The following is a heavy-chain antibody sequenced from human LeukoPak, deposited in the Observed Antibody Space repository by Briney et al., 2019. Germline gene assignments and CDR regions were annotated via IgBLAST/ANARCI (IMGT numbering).Heavy chain of an antibody. D-gene: IGHD1-1*01. CDR1: GYSFTSHY. J-gene: IGHJ4*02. CDR3: ARGYRNWNDKVLAY. Sequence: GASVKVSCKASGYSFTSHYMHWVRQAPGQGLEWMGLINPRGTATRYAESFQGRLTLTRDLSTSTDYMELSSLRSDDTAVYFCARGYRNWNDKVLAYWGQGTLVTVSS. CDR2: INPRGTAT. V-gene: IGHV1-46*01.